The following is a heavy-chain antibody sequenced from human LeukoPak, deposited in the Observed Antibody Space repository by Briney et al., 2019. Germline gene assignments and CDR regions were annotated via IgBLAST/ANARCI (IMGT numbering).Heavy chain of an antibody. CDR2: ISWNSGSI. Sequence: GGSLRLSCAASGFTFDDYAMHWVRQAPGKGLEWVSGISWNSGSIGYADSVKGRFTISRDNAKNSLYLQMNSPRAEDTALYYCAKGERFLEWLPQGYFDYWGQGTLVTVSS. CDR1: GFTFDDYA. J-gene: IGHJ4*02. V-gene: IGHV3-9*01. CDR3: AKGERFLEWLPQGYFDY. D-gene: IGHD3-3*01.